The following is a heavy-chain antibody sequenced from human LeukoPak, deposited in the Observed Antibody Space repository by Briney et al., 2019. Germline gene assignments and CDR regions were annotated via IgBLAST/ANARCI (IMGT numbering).Heavy chain of an antibody. CDR1: GFTFSSYE. Sequence: GALRLSCAASGFTFSSYEMNWVRQAPGKGLEWVSYISSGSTIYYADSVKGRFTISRDNAKNSLYLQMNSLRAEDTAVYYCVELGITMIGGVWGKGTTVTISS. V-gene: IGHV3-48*03. J-gene: IGHJ6*04. CDR2: ISSGSTI. D-gene: IGHD3-10*02. CDR3: VELGITMIGGV.